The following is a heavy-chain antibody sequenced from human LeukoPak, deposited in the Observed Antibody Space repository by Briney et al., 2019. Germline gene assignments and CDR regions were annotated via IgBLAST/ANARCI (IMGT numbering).Heavy chain of an antibody. Sequence: GGSLRLSCAAPGFTLRDYVMSWVRQAPGKGLEWVSYIDPSGTALFYADSVKGRFAISRDNGKNSLYLQLRSLRADDTAVYYCARAAYNWNWGQGTLVTVSS. V-gene: IGHV3-11*01. J-gene: IGHJ4*02. CDR3: ARAAYNWN. D-gene: IGHD1-20*01. CDR1: GFTLRDYV. CDR2: IDPSGTAL.